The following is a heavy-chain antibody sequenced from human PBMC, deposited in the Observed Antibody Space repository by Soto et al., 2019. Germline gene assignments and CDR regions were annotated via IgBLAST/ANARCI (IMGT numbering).Heavy chain of an antibody. J-gene: IGHJ1*01. D-gene: IGHD6-19*01. Sequence: GGSMRLSCAASGFTFSDYYMSWIRQAPGKGLEWVSYISSSGSTIYYADSVKGRFTISRDNAKNSLYLQMNSLRAEDTAVYYCARSFGSGSKGYFQHWGQGTLVTVSS. CDR2: ISSSGSTI. CDR1: GFTFSDYY. V-gene: IGHV3-11*01. CDR3: ARSFGSGSKGYFQH.